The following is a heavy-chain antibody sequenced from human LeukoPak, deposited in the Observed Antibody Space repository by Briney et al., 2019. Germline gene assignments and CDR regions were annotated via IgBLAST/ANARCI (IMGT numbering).Heavy chain of an antibody. CDR1: GGSISSETYS. CDR2: IKDSGTT. J-gene: IGHJ4*02. V-gene: IGHV4-30-2*06. Sequence: TSETLSLTCAVSGGSISSETYSGSWIRQSPGKGLEWIGFIKDSGTTFYNPSLKSRVTISVDKSKNQFSLKLSSVTAADTAVYYCARGHFDFWSGSGFDYWGQGTLVTVSS. D-gene: IGHD3-3*01. CDR3: ARGHFDFWSGSGFDY.